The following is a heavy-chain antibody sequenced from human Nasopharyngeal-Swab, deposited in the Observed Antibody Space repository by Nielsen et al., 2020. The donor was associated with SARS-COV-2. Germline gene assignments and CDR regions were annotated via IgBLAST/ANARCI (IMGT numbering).Heavy chain of an antibody. J-gene: IGHJ4*02. D-gene: IGHD5-18*01. V-gene: IGHV2-5*01. CDR3: VHTGGRSAMGYFDY. CDR2: ISWNDDK. CDR1: GFSLSTSGVG. Sequence: SSPTLVQPTQTLTLTCAFSGFSLSTSGVGVGWIRQPPGKALEWLAVISWNDDKRYRPSLKSRYFITKDTSKNQVVLTMTNMDPVDTATYYCVHTGGRSAMGYFDYWGQGTLVTVSS.